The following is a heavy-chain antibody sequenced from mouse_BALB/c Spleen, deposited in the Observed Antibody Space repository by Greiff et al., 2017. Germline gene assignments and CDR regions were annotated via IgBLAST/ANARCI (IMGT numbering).Heavy chain of an antibody. CDR3: ARLTGTYAMDY. CDR2: ISSGGGNT. D-gene: IGHD4-1*01. CDR1: GFTFSSYT. Sequence: DVMLVESGGGLVKPGGSLKLSCAASGFTFSSYTMSWVRQTPEKRLEWVATISSGGGNTYYPDSVKGRFTISRDNSQSILYLQMNTLRAEDSATYYCARLTGTYAMDYWGQGTSVTVSS. V-gene: IGHV5-9*03. J-gene: IGHJ4*01.